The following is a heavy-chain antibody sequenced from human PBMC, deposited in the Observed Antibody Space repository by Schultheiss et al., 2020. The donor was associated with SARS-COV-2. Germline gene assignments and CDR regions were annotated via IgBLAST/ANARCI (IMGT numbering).Heavy chain of an antibody. D-gene: IGHD3-22*01. J-gene: IGHJ5*02. Sequence: SETLSLTCTFASGSISSYYWSWFRQPPGKGLEWIGYIYHSGSTYYNPSLKSLVTISVDTSKNQFSLKLSSVTAADTAVYYCAREVGYYYDSSGWNWFDPWAQGTPVTVSS. CDR2: IYHSGST. V-gene: IGHV4-59*12. CDR1: SGSISSYY. CDR3: AREVGYYYDSSGWNWFDP.